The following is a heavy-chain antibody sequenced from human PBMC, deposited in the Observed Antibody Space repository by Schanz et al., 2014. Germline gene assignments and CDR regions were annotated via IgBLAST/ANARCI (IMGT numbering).Heavy chain of an antibody. D-gene: IGHD3-10*01. J-gene: IGHJ4*02. CDR3: ARIGGSVFDY. CDR2: IKEDGSVK. Sequence: VQLVESGGGLVKPGGSLRLSCAASGFIFSDYYMAWIRQAPGKGLEWVANIKEDGSVKDYVDSVKGRFTISRDNAKNSLYLQMNSLRVEDTAVYYCARIGGSVFDYWAQGTLVTVSS. CDR1: GFIFSDYY. V-gene: IGHV3-7*05.